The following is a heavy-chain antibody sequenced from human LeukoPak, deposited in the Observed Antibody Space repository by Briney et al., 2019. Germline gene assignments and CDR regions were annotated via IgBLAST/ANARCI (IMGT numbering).Heavy chain of an antibody. CDR2: ISGSGGST. J-gene: IGHJ4*02. V-gene: IGHV3-23*01. D-gene: IGHD3-10*01. CDR1: GFTFSSYA. CDR3: ARGVDSVVRGVGY. Sequence: GGSLRLSCAASGFTFSSYAMSWVRQAPGKGLEWVSAISGSGGSTYYADSVKGRFTMSRDNAKNTLYLQMNSLRAEDTAVYYCARGVDSVVRGVGYWGQGTLVTVSS.